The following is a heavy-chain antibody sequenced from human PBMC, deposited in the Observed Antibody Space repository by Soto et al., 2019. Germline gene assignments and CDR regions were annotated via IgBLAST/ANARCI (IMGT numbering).Heavy chain of an antibody. CDR2: ISGSGGST. V-gene: IGHV3-23*01. J-gene: IGHJ3*01. CDR3: TKAFTIFGGANDAFDF. D-gene: IGHD3-3*01. CDR1: GFTFSSYA. Sequence: GGSLRLSCAASGFTFSSYAMSWVRQAPGKGLEWVSAISGSGGSTYYADSVKGRFTISRDNSKNTLYLQMNSLRAEDTAVYYCTKAFTIFGGANDAFDFWGKGPMGTVSS.